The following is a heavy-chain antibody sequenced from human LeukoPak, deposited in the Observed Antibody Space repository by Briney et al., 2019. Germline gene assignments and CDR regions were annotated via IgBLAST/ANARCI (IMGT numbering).Heavy chain of an antibody. CDR2: IYYSGST. V-gene: IGHV4-59*01. CDR3: ASALATPREDMDYYYYMDV. D-gene: IGHD2-15*01. CDR1: GGSISSYY. Sequence: SETLSLTCTVSGGSISSYYWSWIRQPPGKGLEWIGYIYYSGSTNYNPSLKSRVTISVDTSKNQFSLKLSSVTAADTAVYYRASALATPREDMDYYYYMDVWGKGTTVTVSS. J-gene: IGHJ6*03.